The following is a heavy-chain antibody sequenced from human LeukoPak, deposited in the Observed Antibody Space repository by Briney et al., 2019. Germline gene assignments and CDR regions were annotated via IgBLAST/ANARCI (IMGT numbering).Heavy chain of an antibody. CDR3: ARVGWFGELYYFDY. D-gene: IGHD3-10*01. J-gene: IGHJ4*02. CDR2: INHSGST. CDR1: GGSFSGYY. Sequence: SETLSLTCAVYGGSFSGYYWSWIRQPPGKGLEWIGEINHSGSTSYIPSLKSRVTISVDTSKNQFSLKLSSVTAADTAVYYCARVGWFGELYYFDYWGQGTLVTVSS. V-gene: IGHV4-34*01.